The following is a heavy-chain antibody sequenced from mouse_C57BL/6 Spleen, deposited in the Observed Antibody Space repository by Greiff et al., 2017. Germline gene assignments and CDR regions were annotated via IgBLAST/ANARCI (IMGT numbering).Heavy chain of an antibody. D-gene: IGHD1-1*01. CDR3: ARYSYGSIYYFDY. CDR2: IYPGDGDT. Sequence: VMLVESGAELVKPGASVKISCKASGYAFSSYWMNWVQQRPGKGLEWIGQIYPGDGDTNYNGKFKGKATLTADKSSSTAYMQLSSLTSEDSAVYFCARYSYGSIYYFDYWGQGTTLTVSS. J-gene: IGHJ2*01. CDR1: GYAFSSYW. V-gene: IGHV1-80*01.